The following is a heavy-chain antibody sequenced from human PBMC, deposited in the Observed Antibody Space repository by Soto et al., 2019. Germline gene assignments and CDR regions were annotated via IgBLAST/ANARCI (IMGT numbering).Heavy chain of an antibody. J-gene: IGHJ4*02. V-gene: IGHV4-34*01. D-gene: IGHD6-19*01. Sequence: SETLSHTCTVYYGSFSGYYWSWILKPPFKLLEWIGEINHSGSTNYNPSLKSRVTISVDTSKNQFSLKLSSVTAADTAVYYCARGGIAVAGLRTKRTFEYWGQGTLVTVSS. CDR1: YGSFSGYY. CDR2: INHSGST. CDR3: ARGGIAVAGLRTKRTFEY.